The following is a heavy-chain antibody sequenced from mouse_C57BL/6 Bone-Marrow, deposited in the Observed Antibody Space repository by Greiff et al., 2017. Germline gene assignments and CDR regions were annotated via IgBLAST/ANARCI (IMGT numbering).Heavy chain of an antibody. D-gene: IGHD2-4*01. CDR3: ESYDYGAV. CDR2: IDPSDSNT. V-gene: IGHV1-69*01. J-gene: IGHJ1*03. Sequence: QVQLQQPGAELVMPGASVKLSCKASGYTFTSYWMHWVKQRPGQGLEWIGEIDPSDSNTNYNQKFKGKSTLTVDKSASTAYMQLSSLTSEDSAGCYCESYDYGAVWGTGTTVTVTS. CDR1: GYTFTSYW.